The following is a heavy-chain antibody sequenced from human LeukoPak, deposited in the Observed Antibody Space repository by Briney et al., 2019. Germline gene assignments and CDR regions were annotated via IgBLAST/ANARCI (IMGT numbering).Heavy chain of an antibody. V-gene: IGHV3-48*03. Sequence: PGGSLRLSCAASGFTFSSYEMNWVRQAPGKGLEWVSYISSSGSTIYYAESVQGRFTISRDNAKNSLYLQMNGLRAEDTAVYYCARDGPDCTSTRCYFWFDYWGQGTLVTVSS. CDR1: GFTFSSYE. J-gene: IGHJ4*02. D-gene: IGHD2-2*01. CDR3: ARDGPDCTSTRCYFWFDY. CDR2: ISSSGSTI.